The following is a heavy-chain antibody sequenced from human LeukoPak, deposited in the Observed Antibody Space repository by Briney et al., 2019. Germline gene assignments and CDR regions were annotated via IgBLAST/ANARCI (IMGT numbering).Heavy chain of an antibody. CDR1: GGSISSYY. D-gene: IGHD6-13*01. Sequence: SETLSLTCAVSGGSISSYYWSWIRQPPGKGLEWIGYTHYSGSTDYNPSLKTRVTISVDTSKNQFSLKLSSVTAADTAVYYCARGAAGTVPFDYWGQGALVTVSS. CDR2: THYSGST. CDR3: ARGAAGTVPFDY. J-gene: IGHJ4*02. V-gene: IGHV4-59*08.